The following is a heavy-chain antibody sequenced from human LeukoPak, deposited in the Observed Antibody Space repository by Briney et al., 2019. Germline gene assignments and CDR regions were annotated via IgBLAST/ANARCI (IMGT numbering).Heavy chain of an antibody. CDR2: IYYAGST. D-gene: IGHD1-1*01. J-gene: IGHJ4*02. V-gene: IGHV4-39*07. Sequence: PSETLSLTCTVSGGSVSNDAYYWGWIRQSPGKGLEWIGGIYYAGSTYYNPSLKSRVTISVDTSKNQFSLKLNSVTAADTAVYYCARAGDRNWNENYFDYWGQGTLVTVSS. CDR3: ARAGDRNWNENYFDY. CDR1: GGSVSNDAYY.